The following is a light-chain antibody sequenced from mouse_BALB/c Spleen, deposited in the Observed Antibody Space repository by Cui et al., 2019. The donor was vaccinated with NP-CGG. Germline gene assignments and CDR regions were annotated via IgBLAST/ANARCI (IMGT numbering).Light chain of an antibody. Sequence: QAVMTQESAHPPSPGETVTLTCRSSTGAVTTSNYANWVQEKPDHLFTGLIGGTNNRAPGVPARFSGSLIGDKAALTITGAQTEDEAIYFCALWYSNHWVFGGGTKLTVL. CDR1: TGAVTTSNY. J-gene: IGLJ1*01. CDR2: GTN. V-gene: IGLV1*01. CDR3: ALWYSNHWV.